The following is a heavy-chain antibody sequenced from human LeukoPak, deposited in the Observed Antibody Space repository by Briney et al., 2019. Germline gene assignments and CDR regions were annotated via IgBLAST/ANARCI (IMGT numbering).Heavy chain of an antibody. V-gene: IGHV3-23*01. D-gene: IGHD2-2*01. CDR2: ISGSGGST. J-gene: IGHJ4*02. Sequence: GGSLRLSCAASGFSFSNYAMSWVRQAPGKGLEWVSAISGSGGSTYYADSVKGRFTISRNNSKNTLYLQMNSLRAEDTAVYYCAKDRLYCSSTSCYPYYFDFWGQGTLVTVSS. CDR1: GFSFSNYA. CDR3: AKDRLYCSSTSCYPYYFDF.